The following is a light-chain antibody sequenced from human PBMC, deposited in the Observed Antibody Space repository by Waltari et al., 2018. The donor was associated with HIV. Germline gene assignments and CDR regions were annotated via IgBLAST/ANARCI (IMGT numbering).Light chain of an antibody. J-gene: IGLJ3*02. V-gene: IGLV1-40*01. CDR1: RSNIVATFD. Sequence: QSVLTQPPSVSGAPAQRVTISCTGSRSNIVATFDFHWYQQLPGTAPTPLIFGNSNRPSGVPDRFSGSKSGTSASLAITGLQAEDEADYYCQSYDSSLSGWVFGGGTKLTVL. CDR2: GNS. CDR3: QSYDSSLSGWV.